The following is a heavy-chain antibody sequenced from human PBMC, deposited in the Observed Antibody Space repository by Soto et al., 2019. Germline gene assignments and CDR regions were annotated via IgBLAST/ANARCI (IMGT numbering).Heavy chain of an antibody. Sequence: GGSLRLSCTASGFSFGDFSMTWIRQATGKGLAWLATIKEDETEKYYGHSVKGRFTISRDNAKNALFLQMNNLRVDDTAVYYCVRARVVYWGQGVWVTVSA. V-gene: IGHV3-7*04. CDR2: IKEDETEK. CDR1: GFSFGDFS. J-gene: IGHJ4*02. D-gene: IGHD2-15*01. CDR3: VRARVVY.